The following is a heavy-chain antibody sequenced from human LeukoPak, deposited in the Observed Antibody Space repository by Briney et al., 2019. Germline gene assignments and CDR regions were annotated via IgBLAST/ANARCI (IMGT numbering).Heavy chain of an antibody. CDR3: ARRSLDSNLLFAY. CDR1: GYSFTSYW. J-gene: IGHJ4*02. Sequence: GESLKISCKGSGYSFTSYWIGWVRQMPGKGLEWMGIIYPGDSDTRYSPSFQGQGTISVDKSISTAYLQWSSLKASDTAMYYCARRSLDSNLLFAYWGQGTLVTVSS. V-gene: IGHV5-51*01. D-gene: IGHD4-11*01. CDR2: IYPGDSDT.